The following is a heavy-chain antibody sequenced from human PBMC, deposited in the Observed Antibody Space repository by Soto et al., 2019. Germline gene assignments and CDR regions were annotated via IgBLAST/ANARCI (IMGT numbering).Heavy chain of an antibody. V-gene: IGHV1-18*01. CDR2: ISAYNGNT. J-gene: IGHJ6*02. CDR1: GYTFTSYG. D-gene: IGHD3-9*01. Sequence: ASVKVSWKASGYTFTSYGISWVRQAPGQGLEWMGWISAYNGNTNYAQKLQGRVTMTTDTSTSTAYMELRSLRSDDTAVYYCARVSYSDYDILTGYPYYYGMDVWGQ. CDR3: ARVSYSDYDILTGYPYYYGMDV.